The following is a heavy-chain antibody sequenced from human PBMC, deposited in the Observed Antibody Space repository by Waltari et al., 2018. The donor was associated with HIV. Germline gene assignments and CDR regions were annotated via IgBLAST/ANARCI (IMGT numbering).Heavy chain of an antibody. CDR1: GYTFTGYY. V-gene: IGHV1-2*02. CDR3: ATALYSSSSAGSIDY. D-gene: IGHD6-6*01. CDR2: INPNRGVT. Sequence: QVQLVQSGAEVKKPGASVKVSCKASGYTFTGYYMHWVRQAPGQGLEWMGVINPNRGVTNYAQKCQGRGTMTRDTSISTAYMELSRLGSADTAVYYCATALYSSSSAGSIDYWGQGTLVTVSS. J-gene: IGHJ4*02.